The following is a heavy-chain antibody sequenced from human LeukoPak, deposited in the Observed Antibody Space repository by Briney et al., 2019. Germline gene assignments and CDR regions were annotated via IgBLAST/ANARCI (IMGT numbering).Heavy chain of an antibody. CDR1: GFTFTSYS. J-gene: IGHJ4*02. D-gene: IGHD1-26*01. CDR2: ISRDSSNI. Sequence: GGSLRLSCATSGFTFTSYSMNWVRRAPGRGLEWVSYISRDSSNIYYADSVMGRFTISRDNAKNSVYLQMNSLRDEDTAVYYCVKDLSGRYTFDYWGQGTLVTVSS. V-gene: IGHV3-48*02. CDR3: VKDLSGRYTFDY.